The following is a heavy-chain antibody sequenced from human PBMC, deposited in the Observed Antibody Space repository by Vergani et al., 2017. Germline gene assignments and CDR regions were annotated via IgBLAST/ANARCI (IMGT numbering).Heavy chain of an antibody. J-gene: IGHJ4*02. Sequence: EVQLLESGGGLVQPGGSLRLSCAASGFTFSSYAMSWVRQAPGKGLEWVSAISGSGGSTDYANSVKGRFTISRDNSKNTLYLQMNCLRAEGTAVYYCSKDGATGSYDYWGQGTLVTVSS. CDR3: SKDGATGSYDY. CDR2: ISGSGGST. CDR1: GFTFSSYA. V-gene: IGHV3-23*01. D-gene: IGHD1-26*01.